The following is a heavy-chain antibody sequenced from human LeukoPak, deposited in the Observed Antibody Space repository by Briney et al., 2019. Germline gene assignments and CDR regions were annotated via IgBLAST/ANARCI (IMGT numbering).Heavy chain of an antibody. D-gene: IGHD3-9*01. CDR3: ARDGGLRYFDWSRDYYGMDV. V-gene: IGHV4-34*01. CDR1: GGSFSGYY. J-gene: IGHJ6*02. CDR2: INHSGST. Sequence: SETLSLTCAVYGGSFSGYYWSWIRQPPGKGLEWIGEINHSGSTNYNPSLKSRVTISVDTSKNQFSLKLSSVTAADTAVYYCARDGGLRYFDWSRDYYGMDVWGQGTTVTVSS.